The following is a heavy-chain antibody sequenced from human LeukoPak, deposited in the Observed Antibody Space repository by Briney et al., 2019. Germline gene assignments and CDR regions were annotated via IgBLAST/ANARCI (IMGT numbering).Heavy chain of an antibody. Sequence: GGSLRLSCAASGFTFSSYSMNWVRQAPGKGLEWVSSISSSSSYIYYADSVKGRFTISRDNAKNSLYLQMNSLRAEDTAVYYCASSNDYGDYGFDYWGQGTLVTVSS. CDR1: GFTFSSYS. CDR3: ASSNDYGDYGFDY. D-gene: IGHD4-17*01. J-gene: IGHJ4*02. CDR2: ISSSSSYI. V-gene: IGHV3-21*01.